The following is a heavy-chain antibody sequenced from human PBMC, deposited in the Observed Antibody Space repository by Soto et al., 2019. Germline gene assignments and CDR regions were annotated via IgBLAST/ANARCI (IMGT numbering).Heavy chain of an antibody. J-gene: IGHJ4*02. CDR2: ISYDAKNK. Sequence: GGSLRLSCAASGFTFSSFGMDWVRQAPGKGLEWVAVISYDAKNKFYADSVKGRFTISRDNSKNTLYLQMNSLRAEDTAVYYCAKDKDIVGTTAFDYCGQGILVTVST. V-gene: IGHV3-30*18. CDR1: GFTFSSFG. CDR3: AKDKDIVGTTAFDY. D-gene: IGHD1-26*01.